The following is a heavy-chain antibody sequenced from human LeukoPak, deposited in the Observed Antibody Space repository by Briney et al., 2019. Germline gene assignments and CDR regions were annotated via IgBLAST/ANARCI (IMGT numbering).Heavy chain of an antibody. V-gene: IGHV3-7*01. Sequence: QPGGSLRLSWAASGFTFSSYWMSWVRQAPGKGLEWVANIKQDGSEKYYVDSVKGRFTISRDNAKNSLYLQMNSLRAEDTAVYYCARSSGTFWSYYFPLDFWGQGTLVTVSS. CDR1: GFTFSSYW. CDR3: ARSSGTFWSYYFPLDF. CDR2: IKQDGSEK. D-gene: IGHD3-3*01. J-gene: IGHJ4*02.